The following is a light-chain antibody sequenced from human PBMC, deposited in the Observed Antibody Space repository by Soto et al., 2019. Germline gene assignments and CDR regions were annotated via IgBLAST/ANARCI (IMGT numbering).Light chain of an antibody. CDR1: QSVSSSY. CDR3: QQYGSSPHT. Sequence: EIELTQSPGTLSLSPGERATLSCRASQSVSSSYLAWYQHKPGQAPRLLIYGASSRATGIPDRFSGSGSGTDFTLTISRLEPDDFAVYYCQQYGSSPHTFGQGTKLEIK. J-gene: IGKJ2*01. V-gene: IGKV3-20*01. CDR2: GAS.